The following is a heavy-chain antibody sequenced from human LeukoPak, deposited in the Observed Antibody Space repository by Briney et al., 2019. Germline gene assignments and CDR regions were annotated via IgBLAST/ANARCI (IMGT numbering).Heavy chain of an antibody. Sequence: ASVKVSCKVSGYTLTELSMHWVRQAPGKGLEWMGGFDPEDGGTIYAQKFQGRVTVTEDTSTDTAYMELSSLRSEDTAVYYCATEDVVVPAAIVYWGQGTLVTVSS. V-gene: IGHV1-24*01. CDR3: ATEDVVVPAAIVY. CDR2: FDPEDGGT. J-gene: IGHJ4*02. D-gene: IGHD2-2*01. CDR1: GYTLTELS.